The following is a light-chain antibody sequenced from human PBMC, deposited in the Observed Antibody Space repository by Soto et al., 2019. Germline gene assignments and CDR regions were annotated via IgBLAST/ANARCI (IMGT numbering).Light chain of an antibody. J-gene: IGLJ1*01. CDR2: EVS. CDR3: SSYTSSTNYV. V-gene: IGLV2-14*01. CDR1: SIDIAPYNY. Sequence: QSVLKQPASVTGSPGQSITISCTGTSIDIAPYNYVSWYQQHPGKAPKLIIYEVSYRPSGISNRFSGSKSGNTASLTISGLQAEDEADYYCSSYTSSTNYVFGTGTKVTVL.